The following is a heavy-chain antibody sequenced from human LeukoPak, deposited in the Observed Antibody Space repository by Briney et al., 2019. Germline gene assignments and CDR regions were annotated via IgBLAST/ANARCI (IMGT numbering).Heavy chain of an antibody. J-gene: IGHJ6*02. CDR1: GYTFTGYY. Sequence: ASEKVSCKASGYTFTGYYMHWVRQAPGQGLEWMGWINPNSGGTNYAQKFQGRVTMTRDTSISTAYMELSRLRSDDTAVYYCAGSLDFWSGYCMDVWGQGTTVTVSS. V-gene: IGHV1-2*02. CDR3: AGSLDFWSGYCMDV. D-gene: IGHD3-3*01. CDR2: INPNSGGT.